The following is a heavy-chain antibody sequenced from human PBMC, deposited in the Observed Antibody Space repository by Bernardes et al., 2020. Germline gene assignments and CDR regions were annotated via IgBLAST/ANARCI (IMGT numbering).Heavy chain of an antibody. V-gene: IGHV4-39*01. CDR2: LYYTGST. Sequence: SETLSLTCTVSGDSISRINYYWGWIRQPPGKGLEWIGSLYYTGSTYYNPSLKSRVTISADTSKSQFSLKLNSVTAADTAVYYCARHRQEWPPDYWGQGTLVTVSS. CDR1: GDSISRINYY. D-gene: IGHD3-3*01. J-gene: IGHJ4*02. CDR3: ARHRQEWPPDY.